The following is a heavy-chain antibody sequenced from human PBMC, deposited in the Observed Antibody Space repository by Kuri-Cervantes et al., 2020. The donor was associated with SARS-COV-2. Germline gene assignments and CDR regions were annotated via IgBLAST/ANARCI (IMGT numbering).Heavy chain of an antibody. D-gene: IGHD4-17*01. J-gene: IGHJ6*03. CDR2: IYPGDSDT. Sequence: GSLRLSCKGSGYSFTNYWIGWVRQMPGKSLEWMGIIYPGDSDTRYSPSFQGQVTISADKSINTAFLQWSSLKASDTAIYYCARRAYGEEVDYYYMDVWGKGTAVTVSS. V-gene: IGHV5-51*01. CDR1: GYSFTNYW. CDR3: ARRAYGEEVDYYYMDV.